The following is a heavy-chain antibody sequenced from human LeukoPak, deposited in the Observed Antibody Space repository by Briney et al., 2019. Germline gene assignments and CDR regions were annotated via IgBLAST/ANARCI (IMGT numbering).Heavy chain of an antibody. J-gene: IGHJ5*02. CDR2: INYSGST. Sequence: SETLSLTCTVSGASISSYYWSWMRQPPGKGLEWIAYINYSGSTRYNASLKSRVTISVDTSKNQFSLKLSSVTAADTAVYYCARAGSGILWFGEPQNWFDPWGQGTLVTVSS. CDR1: GASISSYY. CDR3: ARAGSGILWFGEPQNWFDP. V-gene: IGHV4-59*01. D-gene: IGHD3-10*01.